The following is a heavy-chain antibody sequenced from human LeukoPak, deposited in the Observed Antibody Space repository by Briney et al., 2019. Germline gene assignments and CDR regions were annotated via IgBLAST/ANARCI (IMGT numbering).Heavy chain of an antibody. Sequence: GASVKVSCKASGYTFTSYGISWVRQAPGQGLEWMGWISAYNGNTNYAQKFQGWVTMTRDTSISTAYMELSRLRSDDTAVYYCARADIVVGDDAFDIWGQGTMITVSS. J-gene: IGHJ3*02. CDR1: GYTFTSYG. V-gene: IGHV1-18*01. CDR2: ISAYNGNT. CDR3: ARADIVVGDDAFDI. D-gene: IGHD2-15*01.